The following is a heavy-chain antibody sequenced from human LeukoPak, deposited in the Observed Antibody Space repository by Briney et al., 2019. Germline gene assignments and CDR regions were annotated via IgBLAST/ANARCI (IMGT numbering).Heavy chain of an antibody. D-gene: IGHD3-3*01. CDR2: INPSGGST. J-gene: IGHJ5*02. CDR1: GYTFTSYY. CDR3: ARGYDFWSGYYRVWWFDP. Sequence: GAAVKVSCKASGYTFTSYYMHWVRQAPGQGLKWMGIINPSGGSTSYAQKFQGRVTMTRDTSTSTVYMELSSLRSEDTAVYYCARGYDFWSGYYRVWWFDPWGQGTLVTVSS. V-gene: IGHV1-46*01.